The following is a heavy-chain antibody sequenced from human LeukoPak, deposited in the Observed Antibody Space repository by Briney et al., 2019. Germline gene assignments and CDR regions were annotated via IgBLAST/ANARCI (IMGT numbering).Heavy chain of an antibody. J-gene: IGHJ4*02. V-gene: IGHV3-21*04. CDR2: ISSSSSYI. CDR3: AKSRITVQPGGFDY. Sequence: GGSLRLSCAASGFTFSSYSMNWVRQAPGKGLEWVSSISSSSSYIYYADSVKGRFTISRDNSKNTLYLQMNSLRAEDTAVYYCAKSRITVQPGGFDYWGQGTLVTVSS. D-gene: IGHD3-16*01. CDR1: GFTFSSYS.